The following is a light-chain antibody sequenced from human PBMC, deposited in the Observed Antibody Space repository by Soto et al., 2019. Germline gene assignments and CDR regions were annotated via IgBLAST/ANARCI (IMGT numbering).Light chain of an antibody. J-gene: IGKJ1*01. CDR3: QQYGSSLVT. Sequence: EIVLTQSPGTLSLSPGERATLSCRASQSVSSSYLAWYQQKPSQAPRLLIYGASSRATGIPDRFSGSGSGTDFTLTISRLEPEDSAVYYCQQYGSSLVTFGQGTKVEIK. V-gene: IGKV3-20*01. CDR1: QSVSSSY. CDR2: GAS.